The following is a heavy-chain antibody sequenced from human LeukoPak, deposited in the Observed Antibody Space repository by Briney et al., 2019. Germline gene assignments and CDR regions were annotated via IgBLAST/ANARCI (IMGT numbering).Heavy chain of an antibody. CDR1: GGSISSYY. CDR3: ATLDL. CDR2: IYYSGST. J-gene: IGHJ2*01. Sequence: SETLSLTCTVSGGSISSYYWSWIRQPPGKGLEWIGYIYYSGSTNYNPSLKSRVTISVDTSKNQFSLKLSSVTAADTAVYYCATLDLRGRGTLVTVSS. V-gene: IGHV4-59*01.